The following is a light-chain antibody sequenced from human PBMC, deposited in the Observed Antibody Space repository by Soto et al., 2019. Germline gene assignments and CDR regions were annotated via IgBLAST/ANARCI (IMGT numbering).Light chain of an antibody. CDR1: SSDVCGSNY. CDR2: HVT. J-gene: IGLJ1*01. V-gene: IGLV2-14*03. Sequence: QSVLTRPASVAGSPGQSITISCTGTSSDVCGSNYVSWYQQHPRKAPILMIYHVTDRPSGVSNRFSASNYGNTASLTIYGLQDEEEDDYYCSSYTSSNTVVFGTGTKVTVL. CDR3: SSYTSSNTVV.